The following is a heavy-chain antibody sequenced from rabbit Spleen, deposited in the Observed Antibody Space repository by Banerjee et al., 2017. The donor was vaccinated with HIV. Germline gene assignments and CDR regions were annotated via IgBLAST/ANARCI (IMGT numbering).Heavy chain of an antibody. J-gene: IGHJ4*01. V-gene: IGHV1S40*01. CDR2: IYTYYGST. Sequence: QSLEESGGDLVKPGASLTLTCTASGFSFSSSYYMCWVRQAPGKGLEWIGCIYTYYGSTYYASWAKGRFTISKTSSTTVTLQVTSLTAADTATYFCARDLVVVIGWNFNLWGQGTLVTVS. CDR3: ARDLVVVIGWNFNL. D-gene: IGHD8-1*01. CDR1: GFSFSSSYY.